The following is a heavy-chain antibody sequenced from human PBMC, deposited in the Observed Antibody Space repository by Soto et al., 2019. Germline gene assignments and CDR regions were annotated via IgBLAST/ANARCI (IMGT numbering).Heavy chain of an antibody. CDR1: GYSFTSYW. J-gene: IGHJ6*02. V-gene: IGHV5-51*01. CDR2: IYPGDSDT. CDR3: TRHMADSSGYYSSYYYYGMDV. D-gene: IGHD3-22*01. Sequence: GESLKISCKGSGYSFTSYWIGWVRQMPGKGLEWMGIIYPGDSDTRYSPSFQGQVTISADKSISTAYLQWSSLKASDTAMYYCTRHMADSSGYYSSYYYYGMDVWGQGTTVTVSS.